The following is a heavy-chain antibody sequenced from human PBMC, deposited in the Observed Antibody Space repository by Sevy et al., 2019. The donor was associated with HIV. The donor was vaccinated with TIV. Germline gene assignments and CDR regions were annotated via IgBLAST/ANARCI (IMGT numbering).Heavy chain of an antibody. CDR1: GYTFTSYY. D-gene: IGHD3-3*01. CDR2: INPSGGST. J-gene: IGHJ4*02. V-gene: IGHV1-46*01. Sequence: ASVKVSCKASGYTFTSYYMHWVRQAPGQGLEWMGIINPSGGSTSYSQKFQGRVTMTRDTSTSTVYMELSSLRSEDTAVHYCARSLYDFCGGYYTGGLDYWGQGTLVTVSS. CDR3: ARSLYDFCGGYYTGGLDY.